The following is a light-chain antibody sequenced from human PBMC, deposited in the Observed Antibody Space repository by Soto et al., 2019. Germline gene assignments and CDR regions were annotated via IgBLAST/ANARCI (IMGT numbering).Light chain of an antibody. Sequence: QSALTQPASVSGSPGQSITISCTGTSSDVGGYNYVSWYQQHPGKAPKLMIYEVNNRPSGVSNRFSCSKSGNTASLTISGLQAEDEADYYCSSDTSSSSLVFGGGTKLTVL. V-gene: IGLV2-14*01. CDR3: SSDTSSSSLV. CDR2: EVN. J-gene: IGLJ3*02. CDR1: SSDVGGYNY.